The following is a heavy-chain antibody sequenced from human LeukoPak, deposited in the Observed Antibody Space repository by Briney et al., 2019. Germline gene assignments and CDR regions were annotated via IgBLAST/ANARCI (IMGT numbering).Heavy chain of an antibody. D-gene: IGHD3-10*01. J-gene: IGHJ4*02. CDR3: ARGREIHGGSDTKLDDY. CDR1: GYSFTDYY. Sequence: ASVKVSCKASGYSFTDYYMHWVRQAPGRGLEWMGWIIPRSGDTSYAQNFQGRVTMTRDTSINTVDMDLSGLTSDDTAVFYCARGREIHGGSDTKLDDYWGQGTLVTVSS. V-gene: IGHV1-2*02. CDR2: IIPRSGDT.